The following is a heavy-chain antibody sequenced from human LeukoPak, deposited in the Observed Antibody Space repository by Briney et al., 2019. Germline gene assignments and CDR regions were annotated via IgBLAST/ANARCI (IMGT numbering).Heavy chain of an antibody. CDR2: ITPSSSYT. Sequence: PGGSLRLSCAASGFTVSSNYMSWVRQAPGKGLEWVSYITPSSSYTIYADSVKGRFTISRDNAKNSLYLQMNSLRAEDTAVYYCARGHSGSEAWGQGTTVTVSS. CDR1: GFTVSSNY. J-gene: IGHJ6*02. D-gene: IGHD3-10*01. V-gene: IGHV3-11*06. CDR3: ARGHSGSEA.